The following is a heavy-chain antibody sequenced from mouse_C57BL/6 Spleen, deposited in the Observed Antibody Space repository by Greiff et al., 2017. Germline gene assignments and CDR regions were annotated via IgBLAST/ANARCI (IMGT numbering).Heavy chain of an antibody. CDR2: IDPEDGDT. Sequence: EVKLVESGAELVRPGASVTLSCTASGFNIKDYYMHWVKQRPEPGLEWIGRIDPEDGDTAYAPKFQGKATMTADTSSNTAYLQLSSLTSADTAVYYCTTDYSTSWFAYWGQGTLVTVSA. CDR1: GFNIKDYY. V-gene: IGHV14-1*01. J-gene: IGHJ3*01. D-gene: IGHD2-5*01. CDR3: TTDYSTSWFAY.